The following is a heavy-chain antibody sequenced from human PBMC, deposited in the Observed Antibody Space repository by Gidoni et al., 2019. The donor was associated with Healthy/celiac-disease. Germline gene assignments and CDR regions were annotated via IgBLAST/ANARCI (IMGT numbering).Heavy chain of an antibody. CDR3: ARALDSSGWSDY. Sequence: EVQLVEDGGGLMQPGGSLTLSCAASGFTVSSNCMSWVRQAPGKGLEWVSVIYSGGSTYYADSVKGRFTISRDNSKNTLYLQMNSLRAEDTAVYYCARALDSSGWSDYWGQGTLFTVSS. J-gene: IGHJ4*02. CDR1: GFTVSSNC. D-gene: IGHD6-19*01. CDR2: IYSGGST. V-gene: IGHV3-53*01.